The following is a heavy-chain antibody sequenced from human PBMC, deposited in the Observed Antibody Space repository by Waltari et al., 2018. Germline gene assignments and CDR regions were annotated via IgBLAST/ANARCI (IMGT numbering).Heavy chain of an antibody. V-gene: IGHV3-74*01. D-gene: IGHD5-18*01. Sequence: EVQLVEAGGDLVQPGGSLRLSCEASGFTFSDYWMHWVRQAPGKGLVWVSRMNGDGYAITYSDSVQCRFTISRDNTKNTLYLQLNSLRAEDTAVYYCARKGGRGYTYGPFYFDYWGRGTLVTVSS. J-gene: IGHJ4*02. CDR3: ARKGGRGYTYGPFYFDY. CDR1: GFTFSDYW. CDR2: MNGDGYAI.